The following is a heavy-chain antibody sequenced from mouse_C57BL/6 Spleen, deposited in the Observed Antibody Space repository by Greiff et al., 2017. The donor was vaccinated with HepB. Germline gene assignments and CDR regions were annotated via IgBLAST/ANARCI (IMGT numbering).Heavy chain of an antibody. J-gene: IGHJ2*01. V-gene: IGHV1-15*01. CDR2: IDPETGGT. Sequence: VKLMESGAELVRPGASVTLSCKASGYTFTDYEMHWVKQTPVHGLEWIGAIDPETGGTAYNQKFKGKAILTADKSSSTAYMELRSLTSEDSAVYYCTNLYPTDYWGQGTTLTVSS. D-gene: IGHD2-1*01. CDR1: GYTFTDYE. CDR3: TNLYPTDY.